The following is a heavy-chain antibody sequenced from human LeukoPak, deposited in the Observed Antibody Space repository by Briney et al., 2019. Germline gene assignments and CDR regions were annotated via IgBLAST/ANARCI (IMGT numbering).Heavy chain of an antibody. CDR3: AKVRASPGAFDI. CDR2: ISGSGGST. J-gene: IGHJ3*02. D-gene: IGHD3-10*01. V-gene: IGHV3-23*01. CDR1: GFTISSYS. Sequence: GGSLRLTCAASGFTISSYSMSWVRQPPGKGLEWVSAISGSGGSTYYADSVKGRFTISRDNSKNTLYLQMNSLRAEDTAVYCCAKVRASPGAFDIWGQGTMVTVSS.